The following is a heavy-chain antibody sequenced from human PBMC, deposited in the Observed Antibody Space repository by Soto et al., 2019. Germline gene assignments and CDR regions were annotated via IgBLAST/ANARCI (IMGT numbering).Heavy chain of an antibody. J-gene: IGHJ4*02. CDR1: GTSISGDYW. Sequence: QVQLQESGPGLVKPSDTLSLTCAVSGTSISGDYWWGWIRQTPGKGLEWIGYISSGGATHYNPSLGSRLTMSVDTSRSQFSLKLSSVTAVDAALYYCTRKTGGYYFFEYSGRGTLVTVSS. V-gene: IGHV4-28*01. D-gene: IGHD2-8*02. CDR2: ISSGGAT. CDR3: TRKTGGYYFFEY.